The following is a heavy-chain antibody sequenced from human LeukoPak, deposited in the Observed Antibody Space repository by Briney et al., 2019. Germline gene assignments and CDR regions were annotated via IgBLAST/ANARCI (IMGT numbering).Heavy chain of an antibody. D-gene: IGHD6-13*01. Sequence: SETLSLTCTVSGGSISSGDYYWSWIRQPPGKGLEWIGYIYYSGSTYYNPSLKSRVTISVDTSKNQFSLKLSSVTAADTAVYYCARSASYSSGWCFQHWGQGTLVTVSS. CDR1: GGSISSGDYY. CDR2: IYYSGST. J-gene: IGHJ1*01. CDR3: ARSASYSSGWCFQH. V-gene: IGHV4-30-4*01.